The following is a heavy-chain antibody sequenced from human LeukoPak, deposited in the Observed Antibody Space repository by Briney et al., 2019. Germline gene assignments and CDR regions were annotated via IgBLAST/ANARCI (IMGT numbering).Heavy chain of an antibody. J-gene: IGHJ4*02. CDR1: GFTFSSYW. Sequence: GGSLRLSCAASGFTFSSYWMTWVRQAPGKGLEWVAVISYDGSNKYYADSVKGRFTISRDNSKNTLLLQMNSLRAEDTAVYFCARSLGGYYPDFDYWGQGTLVTVSS. CDR2: ISYDGSNK. V-gene: IGHV3-30-3*01. CDR3: ARSLGGYYPDFDY. D-gene: IGHD3-22*01.